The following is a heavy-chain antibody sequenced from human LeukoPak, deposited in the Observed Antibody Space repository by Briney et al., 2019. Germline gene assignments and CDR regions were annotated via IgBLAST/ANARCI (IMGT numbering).Heavy chain of an antibody. J-gene: IGHJ4*02. CDR3: ARSRRVGDSGWYYFDY. D-gene: IGHD6-19*01. Sequence: SETLSLTCIVSGYSISSGYYWGWIRQPPGKGLEWIGSIYHSESTYYNPSLKSRVTISVDTSKNQFSLKLSSVTAADTAVYYCARSRRVGDSGWYYFDYWGQGTLVTVSS. CDR2: IYHSEST. CDR1: GYSISSGYY. V-gene: IGHV4-38-2*02.